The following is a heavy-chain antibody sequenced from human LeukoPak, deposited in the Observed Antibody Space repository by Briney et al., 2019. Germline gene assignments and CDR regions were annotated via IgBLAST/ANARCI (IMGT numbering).Heavy chain of an antibody. D-gene: IGHD2-21*01. CDR3: AKDILVATFESYFDY. CDR2: ISSSGSTI. Sequence: PGGSLRLSCAASGFTFSDYYMSWIRQAPGKGLEWVSYISSSGSTIYYADSVKGRFTISRDNAKNSLYLQMSSLRAEDTAVYYCAKDILVATFESYFDYGGQEPLVTVPS. V-gene: IGHV3-11*04. J-gene: IGHJ4*02. CDR1: GFTFSDYY.